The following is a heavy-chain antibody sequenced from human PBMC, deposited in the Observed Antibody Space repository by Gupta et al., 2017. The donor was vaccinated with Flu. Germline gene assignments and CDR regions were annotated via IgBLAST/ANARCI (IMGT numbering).Heavy chain of an antibody. D-gene: IGHD4-17*01. CDR2: ISGSGGST. J-gene: IGHJ4*02. V-gene: IGHV3-23*01. CDR3: AKIRGMTTITKGNFDY. Sequence: SWVREDPGKGLEWVSPISGSGGSTYYADSVKGRFTISRDNSKNRLYAQMNSMRAEDTAVYYCAKIRGMTTITKGNFDYWGQGTLVTVSS.